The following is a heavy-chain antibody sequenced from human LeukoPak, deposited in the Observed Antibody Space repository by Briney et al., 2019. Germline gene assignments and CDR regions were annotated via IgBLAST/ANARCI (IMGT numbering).Heavy chain of an antibody. CDR2: ISYNSGGR. J-gene: IGHJ6*02. D-gene: IGHD3-10*01. CDR3: AKDSIGEASGGMDV. V-gene: IGHV3-9*01. Sequence: PGGSLRLSCAASGFAFDNFAMHWVRRAPGKGLEWVSGISYNSGGRGYADSVKGRFTISRDNAKNSLYLQMNSLRSEDTALYYCAKDSIGEASGGMDVWGQGTTVTVPS. CDR1: GFAFDNFA.